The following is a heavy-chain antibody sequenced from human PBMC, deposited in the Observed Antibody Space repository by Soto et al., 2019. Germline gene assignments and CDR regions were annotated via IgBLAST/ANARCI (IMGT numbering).Heavy chain of an antibody. CDR2: ISYDGSNK. J-gene: IGHJ6*02. CDR1: GFTFSSYA. V-gene: IGHV3-30-3*01. Sequence: GESLKISCAASGFTFSSYAMHWVRQAPGKGLEWVAVISYDGSNKYYADSVKGRFTISRDNSKNTLYLQMNSQRAEDTAVYYCAREDQLAAPYYGMDVWGQGTTVTVSS. CDR3: AREDQLAAPYYGMDV. D-gene: IGHD6-6*01.